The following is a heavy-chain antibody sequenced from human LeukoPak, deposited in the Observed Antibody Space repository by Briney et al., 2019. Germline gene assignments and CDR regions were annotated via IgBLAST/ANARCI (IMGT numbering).Heavy chain of an antibody. CDR1: GFTFSSYG. CDR2: ISYDGSNK. V-gene: IGHV3-30*03. Sequence: PGGSLRFSCAASGFTFSSYGMHWVRQAPGKGLEWVAVISYDGSNKYYADSVKGRFTISRDNSKNTLYLQMNSLRAEDTAVYYCASAAGIPPYYFDYWGQGTLVTVSS. CDR3: ASAAGIPPYYFDY. D-gene: IGHD6-13*01. J-gene: IGHJ4*02.